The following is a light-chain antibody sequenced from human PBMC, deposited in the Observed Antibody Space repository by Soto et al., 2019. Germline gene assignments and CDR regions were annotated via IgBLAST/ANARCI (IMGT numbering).Light chain of an antibody. CDR2: DAS. J-gene: IGKJ1*01. Sequence: EIVLTQSPATLSLSPGERATLSCGASQSVTYKIALYQQKPGLAPSLLIYDASTRAIGIPDRFSGGGSGTDFTLTISRLEPEDFAVYYCQHYANSVWTFGQGTKVEIK. CDR3: QHYANSVWT. V-gene: IGKV3D-20*01. CDR1: QSVTYK.